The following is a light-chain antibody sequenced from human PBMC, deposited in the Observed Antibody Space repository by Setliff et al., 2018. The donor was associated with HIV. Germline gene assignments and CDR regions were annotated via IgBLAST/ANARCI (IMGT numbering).Light chain of an antibody. CDR3: SSYTETASVYV. CDR1: SDDVGGSNY. Sequence: QSVLTQPASMSGSPGQSITISCTGSSDDVGGSNYVSWYQQHPGKAPKLIIYEVTVRPSGVSSRFSGSKSGNTASLTLSGLQTEDAADYYCSSYTETASVYVFGSGTKVTVL. V-gene: IGLV2-14*01. J-gene: IGLJ1*01. CDR2: EVT.